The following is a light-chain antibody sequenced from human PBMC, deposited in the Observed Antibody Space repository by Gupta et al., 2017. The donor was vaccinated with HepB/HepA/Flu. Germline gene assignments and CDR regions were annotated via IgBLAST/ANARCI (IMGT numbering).Light chain of an antibody. Sequence: EVVLTQSPDILSLSPGERATLSCRASQSINNFLGWYQQKPGQSPRLLIYDASKRATGIPARFSGSGSGTEFTLTISSLEPEDFAVYYCQQRSGWPLTFGGGTKVEIK. CDR1: QSINNF. V-gene: IGKV3-11*01. J-gene: IGKJ4*01. CDR3: QQRSGWPLT. CDR2: DAS.